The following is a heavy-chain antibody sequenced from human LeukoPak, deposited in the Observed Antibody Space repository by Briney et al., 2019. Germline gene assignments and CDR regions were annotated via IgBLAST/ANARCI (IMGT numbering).Heavy chain of an antibody. CDR1: GYTFTSYY. Sequence: ASVKVSCKASGYTFTSYYMHWVRQAPGQGLEWMGIINPSGGSTSYAQKFQGRVTMTRDTSTSTVYMELSSLRAEDTAVYYCARQQLVRLYFDYWGQGTLVTVSS. J-gene: IGHJ4*02. V-gene: IGHV1-46*01. CDR3: ARQQLVRLYFDY. D-gene: IGHD6-6*01. CDR2: INPSGGST.